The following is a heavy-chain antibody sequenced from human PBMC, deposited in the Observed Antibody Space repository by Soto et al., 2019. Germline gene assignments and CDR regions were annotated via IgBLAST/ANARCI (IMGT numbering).Heavy chain of an antibody. J-gene: IGHJ4*02. CDR2: ISHDGSKK. CDR1: GFTFSNYG. D-gene: IGHD3-16*01. V-gene: IGHV3-30*18. Sequence: QVQLVESGGGVVQPGRSLRLSCAASGFTFSNYGMHWVRQAPGKGLEWVTVISHDGSKKYYTSSVKGRFTISRDNSKNTLYLQMNSLRADDTAVYYCAKIDPGGLKNYFDYWGQGILVTVSS. CDR3: AKIDPGGLKNYFDY.